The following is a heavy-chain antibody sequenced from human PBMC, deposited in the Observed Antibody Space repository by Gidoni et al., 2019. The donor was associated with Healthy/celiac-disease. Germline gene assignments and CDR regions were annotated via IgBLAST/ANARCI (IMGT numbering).Heavy chain of an antibody. CDR2: ISGSGGST. J-gene: IGHJ4*02. CDR3: AKLDDYIWGSYRSWFDY. D-gene: IGHD3-16*02. Sequence: EVQLLESGGGLVQPGGSLRLSCAAPGFTFSSYAMSWVRQAPGKGLEWVSAISGSGGSTYYADSVKGRFTISRDNSKNTLYLQMNSLRAEDTAVYYCAKLDDYIWGSYRSWFDYWGQGTLVTVSS. V-gene: IGHV3-23*01. CDR1: GFTFSSYA.